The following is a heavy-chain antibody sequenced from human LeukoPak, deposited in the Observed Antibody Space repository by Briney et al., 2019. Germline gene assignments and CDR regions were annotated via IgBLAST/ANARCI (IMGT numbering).Heavy chain of an antibody. Sequence: GGSLRLSCVASGFTFSSFAVSWFRQAPGKGLEWVSTVGRSGADTYYADSVRGRFTISKDSSKNTLQMNSLSAEDTAIYYCVKHSGGVYGNSDYWGQGILVTASS. V-gene: IGHV3-23*01. D-gene: IGHD1-1*01. CDR2: VGRSGADT. CDR1: GFTFSSFA. J-gene: IGHJ4*02. CDR3: VKHSGGVYGNSDY.